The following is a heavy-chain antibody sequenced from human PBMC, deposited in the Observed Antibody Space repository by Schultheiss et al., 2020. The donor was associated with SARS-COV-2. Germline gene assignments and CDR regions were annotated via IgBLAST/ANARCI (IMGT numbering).Heavy chain of an antibody. D-gene: IGHD6-19*01. V-gene: IGHV1-8*02. Sequence: ASVKVSCKASGYTFTSYGISWVRQAPGQGLEWMGIINPSGGNTGYAQKFQGRVTMTRNTSISTAYMELSSLRSEDTAVYYCARGKIGGGWYTKLRSYYYYGMDVWGQGTTVTVSS. CDR1: GYTFTSYG. CDR2: INPSGGNT. CDR3: ARGKIGGGWYTKLRSYYYYGMDV. J-gene: IGHJ6*02.